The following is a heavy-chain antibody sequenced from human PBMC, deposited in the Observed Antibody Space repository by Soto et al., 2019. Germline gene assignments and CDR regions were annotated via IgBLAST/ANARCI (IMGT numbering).Heavy chain of an antibody. CDR3: ASLSLLTGHDY. CDR1: GGSISSYY. V-gene: IGHV4-59*01. Sequence: PSETLSLTCTLSGGSISSYYWSWIRQPPGKGLEWIGYIYYSGSTNYNPSLKSRVAISVDTSKNQFSLKLSSVTAADTAVYYCASLSLLTGHDYWGQGTLVTGSS. J-gene: IGHJ4*02. CDR2: IYYSGST. D-gene: IGHD3-16*01.